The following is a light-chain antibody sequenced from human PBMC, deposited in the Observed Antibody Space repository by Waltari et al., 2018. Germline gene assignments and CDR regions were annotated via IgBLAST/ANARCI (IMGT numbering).Light chain of an antibody. CDR3: HSRDASGSGGA. CDR1: SLRSYY. CDR2: DKN. V-gene: IGLV3-19*01. J-gene: IGLJ2*01. Sequence: TQDPAVSVAMGQTVRITCQGDSLRSYYANWYQQRPAQAPILVMYDKNSRPSGVPDRFSGSSSDDTASLTITGAQAEDEAYYYCHSRDASGSGGAFGGGTKLTVL.